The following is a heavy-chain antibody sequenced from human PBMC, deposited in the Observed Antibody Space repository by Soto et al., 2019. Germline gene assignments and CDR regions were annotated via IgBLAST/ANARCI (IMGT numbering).Heavy chain of an antibody. CDR1: GGSISSYY. Sequence: SETLSLTCTVSGGSISSYYWSWIRQPPGKGLEWIGYIYYSGSTNYNPSLKSRVTISVDTSKNQFSLKLSSVTAADTAVYYCAGDYGTDAFDIWGQGTMVTVSS. D-gene: IGHD4-17*01. CDR3: AGDYGTDAFDI. V-gene: IGHV4-59*01. CDR2: IYYSGST. J-gene: IGHJ3*02.